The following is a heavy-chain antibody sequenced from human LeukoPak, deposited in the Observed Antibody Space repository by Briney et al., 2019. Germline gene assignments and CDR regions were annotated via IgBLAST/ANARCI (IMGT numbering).Heavy chain of an antibody. CDR2: IKYDGSEK. CDR1: GFTFSSYW. Sequence: PGGSLRLSCAASGFTFSSYWMSWVRQAPGKGLEWVANIKYDGSEKYYVDSVKGRFTVSRDNAKNSLYLQIDSLRADDTAVYYCARERGVRPWDWGRGTLVTVSS. V-gene: IGHV3-7*01. CDR3: ARERGVRPWD. D-gene: IGHD3-10*01. J-gene: IGHJ4*02.